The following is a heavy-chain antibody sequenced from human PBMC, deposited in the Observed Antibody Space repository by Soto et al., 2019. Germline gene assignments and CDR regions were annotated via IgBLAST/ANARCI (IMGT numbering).Heavy chain of an antibody. D-gene: IGHD1-26*01. Sequence: QVQLVESGGGVVQPGRSLRLSCAASGFTFSSYGMHWVRQAPGKGLEWVAVISYDGSNKYYADSVKGRFTISRDNSKNPLYLKMNSLRAEDTSVYYCAKDRPSGSRPYYYGMDVWGQGTTVTVSS. CDR3: AKDRPSGSRPYYYGMDV. CDR1: GFTFSSYG. CDR2: ISYDGSNK. V-gene: IGHV3-30*18. J-gene: IGHJ6*02.